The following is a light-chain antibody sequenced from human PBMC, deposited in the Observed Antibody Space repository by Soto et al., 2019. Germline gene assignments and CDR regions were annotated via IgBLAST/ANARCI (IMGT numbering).Light chain of an antibody. CDR3: SSYTSSSSVV. CDR2: EVS. J-gene: IGLJ2*01. CDR1: SSDVGGYKY. Sequence: QSALTQPASVSGSPGQSITISCTGTSSDVGGYKYVSWYQQHPGKGPKLMIYEVSNRPSGVSNRFSGSKSGNTASLTISGLQAEDEADYYCSSYTSSSSVVFGGGTQLTVL. V-gene: IGLV2-14*01.